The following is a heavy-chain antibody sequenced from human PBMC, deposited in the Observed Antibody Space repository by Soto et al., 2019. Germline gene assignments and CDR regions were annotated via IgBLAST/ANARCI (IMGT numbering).Heavy chain of an antibody. Sequence: SAPLSLTCTVSGDSIISGDYYWSWILQPPGKGLEWIGYIYYSGSTYYNPSLKSRVTISVDTSKNQFSLKLSSVTAADTAVYYCARAGDYYDSSGLNWFDPWGQGTLVTVSS. V-gene: IGHV4-30-4*01. J-gene: IGHJ5*02. CDR2: IYYSGST. CDR1: GDSIISGDYY. D-gene: IGHD3-22*01. CDR3: ARAGDYYDSSGLNWFDP.